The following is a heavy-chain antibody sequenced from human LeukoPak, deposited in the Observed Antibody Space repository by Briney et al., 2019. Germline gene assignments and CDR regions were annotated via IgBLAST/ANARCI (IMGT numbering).Heavy chain of an antibody. CDR1: GFTFSSYD. D-gene: IGHD2-2*01. CDR3: ARGATPAAMNTAWGDAFDT. CDR2: IGTAGDP. V-gene: IGHV3-13*05. J-gene: IGHJ3*02. Sequence: GGSLRLSCAASGFTFSSYDMHWVRQATGKGLEWVSAIGTAGDPYYPGSAKGRFTISRENAKNSLYLQMNSLRAGDTAVCYCARGATPAAMNTAWGDAFDTWGQGTMVTVSS.